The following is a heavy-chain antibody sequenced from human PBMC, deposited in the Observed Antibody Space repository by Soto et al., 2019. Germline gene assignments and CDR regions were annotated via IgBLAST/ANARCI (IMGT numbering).Heavy chain of an antibody. D-gene: IGHD3-9*01. CDR3: STVPYFDMQIVRFHN. CDR1: GFTFSNAW. CDR2: IKSKIDGGTT. J-gene: IGHJ4*02. V-gene: IGHV3-15*07. Sequence: GGSLRLSCAASGFTFSNAWINWVRQAPGKGLEWVGRIKSKIDGGTTDYAAPVKGRFAISRDDSKNIAYMQMNSLKIEDTAVKYCSTVPYFDMQIVRFHNGAQETVFTVS.